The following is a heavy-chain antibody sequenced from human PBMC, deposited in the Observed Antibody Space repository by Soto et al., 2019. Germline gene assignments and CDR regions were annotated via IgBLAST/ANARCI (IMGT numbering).Heavy chain of an antibody. CDR2: IIPIFGTA. D-gene: IGHD3-22*01. CDR3: ARELYYYDSSGYPEGY. CDR1: GGTFSSYA. V-gene: IGHV1-69*13. J-gene: IGHJ4*02. Sequence: GASVKVSCKASGGTFSSYAISWVRQAPGQGLEWMGGIIPIFGTANYAQKFQGRVTITADESTSTAYMELSSLRSEDTAVYYCARELYYYDSSGYPEGYWGQGTLVTVSS.